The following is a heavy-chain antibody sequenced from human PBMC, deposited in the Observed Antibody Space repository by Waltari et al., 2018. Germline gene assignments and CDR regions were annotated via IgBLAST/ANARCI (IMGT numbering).Heavy chain of an antibody. CDR3: ARGQWGAAGTQEWYYFDL. CDR1: GGPVNHGYYS. Sequence: QVQLRESGPGVVKPLETLSLHCAVSGGPVNHGYYSPWNWIRQPPGKGLEWIGFFQDRGKPKYNPSLKGRVAISIDTSKNQYSRRLTSVTVADTATYYGARGQWGAAGTQEWYYFDLWGRGTLVTVSS. J-gene: IGHJ2*01. V-gene: IGHV4-61*01. D-gene: IGHD3-3*01. CDR2: FQDRGKP.